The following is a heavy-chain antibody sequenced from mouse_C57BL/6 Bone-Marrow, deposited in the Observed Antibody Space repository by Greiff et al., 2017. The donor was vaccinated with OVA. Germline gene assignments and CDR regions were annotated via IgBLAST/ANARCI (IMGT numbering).Heavy chain of an antibody. CDR1: GFTFSSYG. CDR2: ISSGGSYT. V-gene: IGHV5-6*01. J-gene: IGHJ2*01. D-gene: IGHD2-4*01. CDR3: ARQGGLRGPYFDY. Sequence: EVQLVESGGDLVKPGGSLKLSCAASGFTFSSYGMSWVRQTPDKRLEWVATISSGGSYTYYPDSVKGRFTISRDTAKNTLYLQMSSLKSEDTAMYYCARQGGLRGPYFDYWGQGTTLTVSS.